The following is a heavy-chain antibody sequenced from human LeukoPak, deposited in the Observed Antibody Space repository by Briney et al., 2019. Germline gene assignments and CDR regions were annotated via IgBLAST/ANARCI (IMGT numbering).Heavy chain of an antibody. CDR3: ARAPPGDRPGQYYFDY. CDR1: GFTFSNAW. V-gene: IGHV3-15*01. J-gene: IGHJ4*02. D-gene: IGHD7-27*01. CDR2: IKSKTDGGTT. Sequence: GGSLRLSCAASGFTFSNAWMSWVRQAPGKGLEWVGRIKSKTDGGTTDYAAPVKGRFTISRDDSKNTLYLQMNSLKTEDTAVYYCARAPPGDRPGQYYFDYWGQGTLVTVSS.